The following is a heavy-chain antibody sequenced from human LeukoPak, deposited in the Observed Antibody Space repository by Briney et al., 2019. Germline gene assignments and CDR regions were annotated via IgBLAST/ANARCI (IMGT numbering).Heavy chain of an antibody. J-gene: IGHJ4*02. CDR2: INHSGSA. CDR1: SGSFRGYY. CDR3: ARGRIAAV. V-gene: IGHV4-34*01. D-gene: IGHD6-13*01. Sequence: SETLSLTCAVYSGSFRGYYWSWIRQPPGKGLEWIGKINHSGSADYNPSLKSRVTISLDTSKTQFSPQLSSVTAADTAVYYCARGRIAAVWGQGTLVTVSS.